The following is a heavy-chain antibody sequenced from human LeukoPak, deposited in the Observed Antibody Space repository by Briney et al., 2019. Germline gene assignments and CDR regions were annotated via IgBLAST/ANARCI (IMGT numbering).Heavy chain of an antibody. Sequence: GGSLRLSCAASGFTLSNYAMSWVRQAPGKGLEWVSAISGSGGSTYYADSVKGRFTISRDNSKNTLYLQMNSLRVEDTAVYYCAKDPGYTSGSSFFDYWGQGTLVTVSS. D-gene: IGHD6-19*01. CDR3: AKDPGYTSGSSFFDY. CDR2: ISGSGGST. CDR1: GFTLSNYA. V-gene: IGHV3-23*01. J-gene: IGHJ4*02.